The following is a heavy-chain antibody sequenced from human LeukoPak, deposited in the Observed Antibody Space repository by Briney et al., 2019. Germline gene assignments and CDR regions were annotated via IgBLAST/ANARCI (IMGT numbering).Heavy chain of an antibody. CDR1: GFTFSDYY. D-gene: IGHD5-12*01. Sequence: GGSLRLSCAASGFTFSDYYMSWIRQAPGKGLEWVSYISSSGSTIYYADSVKGRFTISRDNSKNTLYLQMNSLRAEDTAVYYCARDRWDIVANFDYWGQGTLVTVSS. CDR2: ISSSGSTI. CDR3: ARDRWDIVANFDY. J-gene: IGHJ4*02. V-gene: IGHV3-11*04.